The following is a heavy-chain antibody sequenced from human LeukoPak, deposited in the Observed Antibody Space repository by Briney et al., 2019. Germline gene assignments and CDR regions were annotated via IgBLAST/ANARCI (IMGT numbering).Heavy chain of an antibody. D-gene: IGHD1-26*01. CDR2: IRYDGSNK. CDR1: GFTFSSYG. J-gene: IGHJ4*02. Sequence: PGGSLRLSCAASGFTFSSYGMHWVRQAPGKGLEWVAFIRYDGSNKYYADSVKGRFTISRDNSKNTLYLQMNSLRAEDTAVYYCAKDAFPDLGSYSYSLFFDYWGQGTLVTVSS. CDR3: AKDAFPDLGSYSYSLFFDY. V-gene: IGHV3-30*02.